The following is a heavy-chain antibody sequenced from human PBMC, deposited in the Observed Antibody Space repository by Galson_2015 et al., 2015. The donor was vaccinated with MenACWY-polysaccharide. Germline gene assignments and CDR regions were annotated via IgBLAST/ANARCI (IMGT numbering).Heavy chain of an antibody. CDR1: GFKISNYW. J-gene: IGHJ6*02. V-gene: IGHV3-7*01. Sequence: SLRLSCAVSGFKISNYWMTWVRQAPGKGLEWVANIKKDGSEKHYVDSVRGRFTISRDNALYLQMNSLRAEDTAVYFCARGHYGMDVWGQGTTVTVSS. CDR3: ARGHYGMDV. CDR2: IKKDGSEK.